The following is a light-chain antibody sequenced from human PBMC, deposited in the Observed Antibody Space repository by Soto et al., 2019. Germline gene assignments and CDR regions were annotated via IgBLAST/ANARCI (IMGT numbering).Light chain of an antibody. CDR2: GAS. J-gene: IGKJ1*01. Sequence: VLTQSPGTLSLSPGERATLSCRASQSVSTSYLAWYQQKPGQAPRLLIFGASSRATGIPDRFIGSGSGTDFTLTISRLEPEDFAVYYCQQYVISPTTFGQGTKVEIK. V-gene: IGKV3-20*01. CDR1: QSVSTSY. CDR3: QQYVISPTT.